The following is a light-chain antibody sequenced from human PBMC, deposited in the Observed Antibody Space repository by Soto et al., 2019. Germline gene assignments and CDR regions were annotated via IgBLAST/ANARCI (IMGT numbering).Light chain of an antibody. CDR1: QSISSW. Sequence: DIQMTQSPSTLSASVGDRVTITCRASQSISSWLAWYQQKPRKAPKLLIYKASSLESGVPSRFSGSGSGTEFTLTSSSLQPDDFATYYCQQYNSSPTFGQATKVEIK. J-gene: IGKJ1*01. V-gene: IGKV1-5*03. CDR3: QQYNSSPT. CDR2: KAS.